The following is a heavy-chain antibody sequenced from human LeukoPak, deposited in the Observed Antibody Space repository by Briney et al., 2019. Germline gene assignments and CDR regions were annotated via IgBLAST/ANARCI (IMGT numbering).Heavy chain of an antibody. CDR2: IKPDGSEK. CDR3: GRGGSQRVSS. Sequence: PGGSLTLSCIASGFTFSDYWMSWVRQAPGKGLEWVAKIKPDGSEKYYVDSVKGRFSISRDNAKKSLYLQMNSLRVEDTAVYYCGRGGSQRVSSWGQGTIVTVSS. D-gene: IGHD2-8*01. V-gene: IGHV3-7*01. J-gene: IGHJ4*02. CDR1: GFTFSDYW.